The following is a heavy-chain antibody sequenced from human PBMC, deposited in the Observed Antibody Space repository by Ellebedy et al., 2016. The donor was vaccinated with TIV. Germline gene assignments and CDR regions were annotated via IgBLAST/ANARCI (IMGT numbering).Heavy chain of an antibody. Sequence: AASVKVSCKASGDTFNSYAISWARQAPGQGLEWMGGIIPIFGTANYAQKFQGRVTITADESTSTAYMELSSLRSDDTAVYYCARDMVQGMVSIYVWFDYWGQGTLVTVSS. CDR1: GDTFNSYA. V-gene: IGHV1-69*13. J-gene: IGHJ4*02. CDR3: ARDMVQGMVSIYVWFDY. CDR2: IIPIFGTA. D-gene: IGHD2-8*01.